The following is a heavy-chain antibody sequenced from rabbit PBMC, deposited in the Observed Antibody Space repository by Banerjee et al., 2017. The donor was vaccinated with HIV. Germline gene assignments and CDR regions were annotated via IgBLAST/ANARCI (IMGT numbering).Heavy chain of an antibody. CDR3: ARDLAGVIGWNFNF. V-gene: IGHV1S45*01. D-gene: IGHD4-1*01. CDR1: GSTLSRYY. CDR2: INTSSGNA. J-gene: IGHJ4*01. Sequence: QEQLVESGGGLVQPEGSLTLTCTASGSTLSRYYICWVRQAPGKGLEWIACINTSSGNAVYASWAKGRFTISKTSSTTVTLQMTSLTAADTATYFCARDLAGVIGWNFNFWGQGTLVTVS.